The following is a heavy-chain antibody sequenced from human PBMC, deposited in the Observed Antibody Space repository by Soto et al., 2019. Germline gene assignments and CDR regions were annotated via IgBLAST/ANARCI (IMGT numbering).Heavy chain of an antibody. Sequence: EVQLVQSGPEVKKPGDSLGIPCRGSESTFTSSGISWVRKSPGKGRGWWGRIDPSDSYTNYSPSFQGHVTISADKSISTAYLQWSSLKASDTAMYYCARLQAAAGDNDLTFDYWGQGTLVTVSS. CDR2: IDPSDSYT. CDR1: ESTFTSSG. CDR3: ARLQAAAGDNDLTFDY. V-gene: IGHV5-10-1*01. D-gene: IGHD6-13*01. J-gene: IGHJ4*02.